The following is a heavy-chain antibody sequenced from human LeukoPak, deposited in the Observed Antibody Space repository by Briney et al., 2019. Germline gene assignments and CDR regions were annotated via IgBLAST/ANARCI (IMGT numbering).Heavy chain of an antibody. D-gene: IGHD2-15*01. CDR2: IYTRGST. Sequence: PSETLSLTCTVSGGSINNYYWSWIRQPAGKGLEWIGRIYTRGSTNYNPPLKSRVTMSVDTSKDQFSLKLSSVTAADTAVYYCARGRYCSADICSSGDAFDIWGQGTMVSVSS. CDR3: ARGRYCSADICSSGDAFDI. CDR1: GGSINNYY. J-gene: IGHJ3*02. V-gene: IGHV4-4*07.